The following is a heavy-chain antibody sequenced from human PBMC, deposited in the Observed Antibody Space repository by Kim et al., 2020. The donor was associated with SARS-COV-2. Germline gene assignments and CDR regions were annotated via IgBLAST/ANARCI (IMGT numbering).Heavy chain of an antibody. V-gene: IGHV1-2*02. CDR3: ARVLELPRAQGFDY. CDR1: GYTFTGYY. J-gene: IGHJ4*02. D-gene: IGHD1-26*01. CDR2: INPNSGGT. Sequence: ASVKVSCKASGYTFTGYYMHWVRQAPGQGLEWMGWINPNSGGTNYAQKFQGRVTMTRDTSISTAYMELSRLRSDDTAVYYCARVLELPRAQGFDYWGQGTLVTVSS.